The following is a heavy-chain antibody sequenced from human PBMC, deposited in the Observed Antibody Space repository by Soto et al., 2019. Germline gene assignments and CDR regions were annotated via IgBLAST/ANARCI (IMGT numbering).Heavy chain of an antibody. CDR2: IIPIFGIP. J-gene: IGHJ6*02. CDR1: GGTFSRYS. Sequence: QVQLVQSGAEVKKPGSSVKVSCKASGGTFSRYSITWVRQAPGHGLEWIGRIIPIFGIPSYAQKFQGRVTINADESTSTAYMEVSRLRSDDTAVYSCAREDRDRETGLVPAAIDGMDVWGQGTTVTVSS. D-gene: IGHD2-2*01. CDR3: AREDRDRETGLVPAAIDGMDV. V-gene: IGHV1-69*08.